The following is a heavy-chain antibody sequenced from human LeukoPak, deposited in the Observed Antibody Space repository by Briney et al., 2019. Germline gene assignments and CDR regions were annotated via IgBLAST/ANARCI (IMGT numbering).Heavy chain of an antibody. V-gene: IGHV4-59*01. CDR1: GGSISSYY. CDR2: IYYSGST. Sequence: PSETLSLTCTVSGGSISSYYWSWIRQPPGKGLEWIGYIYYSGSTNYNPSLKSRVTISVDTSKNQFSLKLSSVTAADTAVYYCARVASNLYVWGSYRYLDYWGQGTLVTVSS. CDR3: ARVASNLYVWGSYRYLDY. D-gene: IGHD3-16*02. J-gene: IGHJ4*02.